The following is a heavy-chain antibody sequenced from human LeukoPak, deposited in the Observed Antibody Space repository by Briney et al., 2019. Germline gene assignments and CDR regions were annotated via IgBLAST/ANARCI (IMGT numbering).Heavy chain of an antibody. V-gene: IGHV3-20*04. J-gene: IGHJ4*02. CDR1: GFTFDDYG. CDR2: INWNGGST. D-gene: IGHD3-10*01. Sequence: GGSLRLSCAASGFTFDDYGMSWVRQAPGKGLEWVSGINWNGGSTGYADSVKGRFTISRDNAKNSLSLQMSSLSAEDTAVYYCAREVYYGSGGPRLDYWGQGTLVTVSS. CDR3: AREVYYGSGGPRLDY.